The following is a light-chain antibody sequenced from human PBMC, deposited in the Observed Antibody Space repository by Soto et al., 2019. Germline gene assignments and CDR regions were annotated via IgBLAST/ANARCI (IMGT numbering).Light chain of an antibody. Sequence: EIVLTQAPGTLSLSPGERATLSCWASQSIRSNYLAWYQQKPRQAPRLLIYGASSRATGIPGRFSGSGSGTDFTLTISRQEREDVAVYYCQQYGNSPVFGQGTKLEIK. J-gene: IGKJ2*01. CDR2: GAS. CDR3: QQYGNSPV. CDR1: QSIRSNY. V-gene: IGKV3-20*01.